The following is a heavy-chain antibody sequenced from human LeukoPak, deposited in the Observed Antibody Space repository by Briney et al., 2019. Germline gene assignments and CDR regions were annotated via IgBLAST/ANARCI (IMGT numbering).Heavy chain of an antibody. CDR1: AFTFSGKW. Sequence: GGPLRLSCTAAAFTFSGKWMTWVRQAPGKGREWVASTKQDGTEKLYVDSGAGRLTISRPNSKNSPWRQVNSLRAEDTAVYYCARDFYYYIDVGGKGTTVTVSS. V-gene: IGHV3-7*01. CDR3: ARDFYYYIDV. J-gene: IGHJ6*03. CDR2: TKQDGTEK.